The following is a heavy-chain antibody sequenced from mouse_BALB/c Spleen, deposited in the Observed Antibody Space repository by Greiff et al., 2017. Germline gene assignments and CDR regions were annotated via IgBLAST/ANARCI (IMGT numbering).Heavy chain of an antibody. CDR3: ARGGMIPMDY. J-gene: IGHJ4*01. Sequence: ESGPGLVKPSQSLSLTCSVTGYSITSGYYWNWIRQFPGNKLEWMGYISYDGSNNYNPSLKNRISITRDTSKNQFFLKLNSVTTEDTATYYCARGGMIPMDYWGQGTSVTVSS. V-gene: IGHV3-6*02. CDR1: GYSITSGYY. CDR2: ISYDGSN. D-gene: IGHD2-4*01.